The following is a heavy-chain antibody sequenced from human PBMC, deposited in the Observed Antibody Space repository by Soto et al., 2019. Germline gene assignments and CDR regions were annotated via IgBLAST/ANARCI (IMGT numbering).Heavy chain of an antibody. CDR3: ARHVRAYCGGDCYYDAFDI. D-gene: IGHD2-21*02. CDR2: IDPSDSYT. V-gene: IGHV5-10-1*01. Sequence: WMGRIDPSDSYTNYSPSFQGHVTISADKSISTAYLQWSSLKASDTAMYYCARHVRAYCGGDCYYDAFDIWGQGTMVTVS. J-gene: IGHJ3*02.